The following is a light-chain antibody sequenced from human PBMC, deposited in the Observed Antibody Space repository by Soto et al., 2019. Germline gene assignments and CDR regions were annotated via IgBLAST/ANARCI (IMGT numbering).Light chain of an antibody. J-gene: IGKJ1*01. CDR1: QDISTR. V-gene: IGKV1-12*01. CDR2: AAS. CDR3: QQANPLPLA. Sequence: DIQLTQSPSSVSASVGDRVTITCRASQDISTRLAWYQQKPGTAPKLLIYAASTLLSGVPSRFSGSGSGTDFSLHLSRLAPGGLATYFWQQANPLPLAFGQGTKVGIK.